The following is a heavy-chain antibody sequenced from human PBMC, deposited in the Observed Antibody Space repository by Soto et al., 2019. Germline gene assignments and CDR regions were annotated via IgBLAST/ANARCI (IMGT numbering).Heavy chain of an antibody. Sequence: GGSLRLSCAASGFTFSSYGMHWVRQAPGKGLEWVAVIWYDGSNKYYADSVKGRFTISRDNSKNTLYLQMNSLRAEDTAVYYCARGGDIVVVPADNSFDYWGQGTLVTVSS. CDR3: ARGGDIVVVPADNSFDY. D-gene: IGHD2-2*01. CDR2: IWYDGSNK. CDR1: GFTFSSYG. J-gene: IGHJ4*02. V-gene: IGHV3-33*01.